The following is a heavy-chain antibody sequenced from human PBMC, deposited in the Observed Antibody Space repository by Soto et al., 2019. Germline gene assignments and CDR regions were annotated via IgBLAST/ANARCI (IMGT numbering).Heavy chain of an antibody. CDR2: LVPMFRTA. CDR1: GGTFSDSA. CDR3: ARGLGGSYFPFDF. V-gene: IGHV1-69*12. D-gene: IGHD1-26*01. J-gene: IGHJ4*02. Sequence: QVHLVQSGAEVKKPGSSVKVSSKTSGGTFSDSAINWLRQTPGQGLEWMGGLVPMFRTANYAPNLQGRVSITADESTSTVFMELSSLTVEDTAVYYCARGLGGSYFPFDFWGQGTLVTVSS.